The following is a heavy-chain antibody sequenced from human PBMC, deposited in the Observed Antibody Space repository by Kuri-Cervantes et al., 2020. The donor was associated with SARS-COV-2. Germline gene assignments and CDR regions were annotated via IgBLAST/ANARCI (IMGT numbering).Heavy chain of an antibody. Sequence: ASVKVSCKASGYTFTSYGISWVRQAPGQGLEWMGWMNPNSGSTGYAQKFQGRVTITRNTSISTAYMELSSLRSEDTAVYYCARALYSSYVYLDLWGRGTLVTVSS. CDR3: ARALYSSYVYLDL. CDR2: MNPNSGST. J-gene: IGHJ2*01. CDR1: GYTFTSYG. D-gene: IGHD4-11*01. V-gene: IGHV1-8*03.